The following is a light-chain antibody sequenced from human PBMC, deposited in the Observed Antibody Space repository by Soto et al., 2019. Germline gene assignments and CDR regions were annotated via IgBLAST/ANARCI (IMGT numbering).Light chain of an antibody. Sequence: EIVLTQSPGTLSLSPGERATLSCRASQSVSSSYLAWYQQKPGQAPRLLIYCASNRATGIPDRFSGSGSGTDFTLTITGLEPEDFAVYYCQQYGSSQWTFGQGTKVEIK. J-gene: IGKJ1*01. CDR3: QQYGSSQWT. V-gene: IGKV3-20*01. CDR2: CAS. CDR1: QSVSSSY.